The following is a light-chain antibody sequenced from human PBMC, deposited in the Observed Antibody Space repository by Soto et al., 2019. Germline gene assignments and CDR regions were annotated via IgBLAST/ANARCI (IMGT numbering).Light chain of an antibody. J-gene: IGKJ1*01. Sequence: AIQMTQSPSSLSASVGDRVVITCRASQGIRSDLGWYQQKPGKAPKLLIYAASSLQSGVPSRFSGSGSGTDFTLTISSLQPEDFGTYYCLQDYNYPRTFGQGTKVDIK. CDR3: LQDYNYPRT. CDR1: QGIRSD. CDR2: AAS. V-gene: IGKV1-6*01.